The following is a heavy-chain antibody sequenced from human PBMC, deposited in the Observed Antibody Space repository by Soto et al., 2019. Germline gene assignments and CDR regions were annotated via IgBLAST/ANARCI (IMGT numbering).Heavy chain of an antibody. CDR2: INHSGST. V-gene: IGHV4-34*01. J-gene: IGHJ5*02. Sequence: SETLSLTCAVYGGSFSGYYWSWIRQPPGKGLEWIGEINHSGSTNYNPSLKSRVTISVDTSKNQFSLKLSSVTAADTAVYYCARGGPYYDFWSGPKWGGWFDPWGQGTLVTVSS. CDR3: ARGGPYYDFWSGPKWGGWFDP. CDR1: GGSFSGYY. D-gene: IGHD3-3*01.